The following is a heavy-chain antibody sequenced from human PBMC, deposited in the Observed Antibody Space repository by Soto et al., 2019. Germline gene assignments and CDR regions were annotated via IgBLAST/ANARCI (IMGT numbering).Heavy chain of an antibody. CDR1: GGSISSYY. J-gene: IGHJ4*02. CDR2: IYYSGST. CDR3: ARVREYYDFYFDY. Sequence: PSETLSLTCTVSGGSISSYYWSWIRQPPGKGLEWIGYIYYSGSTNYNPSLKSRVTISVDPSKNQFSLKLSSVTAADTAVYYCARVREYYDFYFDYWGQGTLVTVSS. V-gene: IGHV4-59*01. D-gene: IGHD3-3*01.